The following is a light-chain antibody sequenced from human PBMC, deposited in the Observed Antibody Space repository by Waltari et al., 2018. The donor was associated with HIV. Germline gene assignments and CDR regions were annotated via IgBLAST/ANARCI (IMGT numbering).Light chain of an antibody. CDR2: GNN. CDR1: SSNIGAGYD. Sequence: QSVLTQPPSVSGAPGQRVTISCTGSSSNIGAGYDVHWYQQLPGTAPKLLIYGNNNRPSGVPDLFSGSKSGTSASLAITGLQAEDEADYYCQSFDISLIGVAVFGGCTQLTVL. CDR3: QSFDISLIGVAV. J-gene: IGLJ7*01. V-gene: IGLV1-40*01.